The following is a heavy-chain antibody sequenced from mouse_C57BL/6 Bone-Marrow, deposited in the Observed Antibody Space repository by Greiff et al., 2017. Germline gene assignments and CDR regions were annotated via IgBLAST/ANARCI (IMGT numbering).Heavy chain of an antibody. Sequence: QVQLKESGAELARPGASVKLSCKASGYTFTSYGISWVKQRTGQGLEWIGEIYPRRGNTYYNEKFKGKATLTADKSSSTAYMELRSLTSEDSAVYFCAATTVVYWYFDIWGTGTTVTVSS. J-gene: IGHJ1*03. V-gene: IGHV1-81*01. CDR3: AATTVVYWYFDI. CDR1: GYTFTSYG. CDR2: IYPRRGNT. D-gene: IGHD1-1*01.